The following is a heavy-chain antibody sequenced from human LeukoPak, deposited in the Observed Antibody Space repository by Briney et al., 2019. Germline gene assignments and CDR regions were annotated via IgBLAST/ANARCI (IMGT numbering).Heavy chain of an antibody. V-gene: IGHV4-34*01. CDR2: INHSGST. Sequence: PSETLSLTCAVYGGSFSGYYWSWIRQPPGKGLEWIGEINHSGSTNYNPSLTSRVTISVDTSKNQFSLKLSSVTAAATAVYYCARTIVRGYSYGYQAFDYWGQGTLVTVSS. J-gene: IGHJ4*02. CDR1: GGSFSGYY. D-gene: IGHD5-18*01. CDR3: ARTIVRGYSYGYQAFDY.